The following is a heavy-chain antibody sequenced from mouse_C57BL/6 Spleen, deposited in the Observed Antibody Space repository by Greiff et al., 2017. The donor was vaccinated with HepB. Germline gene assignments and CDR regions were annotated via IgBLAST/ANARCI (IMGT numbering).Heavy chain of an antibody. V-gene: IGHV1-50*01. CDR3: ARESLCDY. J-gene: IGHJ2*01. CDR1: GYTFTSYW. CDR2: IDPSDSYT. Sequence: QVQLKQSGAELVKPGASVKLSCKASGYTFTSYWMQWVKQRPGQGLEWIGEIDPSDSYTNYNQKFKGKATLTVDTSSSTAYMQLSSLTSEDSAVYYCARESLCDYWGQGTTLTVSS. D-gene: IGHD6-2*01.